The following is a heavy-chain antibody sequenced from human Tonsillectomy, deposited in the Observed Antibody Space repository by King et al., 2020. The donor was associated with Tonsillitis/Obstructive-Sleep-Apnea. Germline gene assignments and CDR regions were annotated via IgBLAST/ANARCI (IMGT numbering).Heavy chain of an antibody. CDR3: ASYPDTDVFDI. CDR2: INSDGSST. V-gene: IGHV3-74*01. CDR1: GFTFSSYW. J-gene: IGHJ3*02. D-gene: IGHD1-14*01. Sequence: VQLVESGGGLVQPGGSLRLSCAASGFTFSSYWMNWVRQAPGKGLVWVSRINSDGSSTSYADSVKGRFTISRDNAKNTLYLQMNSLRAEDTAVYYCASYPDTDVFDIGGQGPMDTVSS.